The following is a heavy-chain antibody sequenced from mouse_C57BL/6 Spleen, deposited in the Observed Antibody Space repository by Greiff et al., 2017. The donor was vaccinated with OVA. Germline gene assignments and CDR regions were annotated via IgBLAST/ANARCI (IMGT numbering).Heavy chain of an antibody. CDR3: ARGSSYLDY. CDR1: GFTFSDAW. V-gene: IGHV6-6*01. CDR2: IRSKANTHAT. J-gene: IGHJ2*01. Sequence: EVHLVESGGGLVQPGGSMKLSCAASGFTFSDAWMDWVRQSPEKGLEWVAEIRSKANTHATYYAESVKGRFTISSDDSKISVYLQRNSLRAEDTGIYYCARGSSYLDYWGQGTTLTVSS.